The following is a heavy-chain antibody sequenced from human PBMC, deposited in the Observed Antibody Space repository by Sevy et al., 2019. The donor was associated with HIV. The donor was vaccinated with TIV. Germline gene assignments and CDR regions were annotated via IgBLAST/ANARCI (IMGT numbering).Heavy chain of an antibody. J-gene: IGHJ6*03. V-gene: IGHV1-18*01. D-gene: IGHD6-19*01. CDR3: ARVPPGGAVAGTWYYYYYMDV. CDR1: GYTFTSYG. CDR2: ISAYNGNT. Sequence: ASVKVSCKASGYTFTSYGISWVRQAPGQGLEWMGWISAYNGNTNYARKLQGRVTMTTDTSTRTAYMELRSLRSDETAVYYCARVPPGGAVAGTWYYYYYMDVWGKGTTVTVSS.